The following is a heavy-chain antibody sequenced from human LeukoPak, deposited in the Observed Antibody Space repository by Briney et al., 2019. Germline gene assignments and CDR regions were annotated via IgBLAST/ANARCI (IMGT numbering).Heavy chain of an antibody. CDR3: AKDSRRSSGWYYFDY. Sequence: GGSLRLSCAASGFTFSFYAMSWVRQAPGKGLEWVSGITNSGDNTYYADSVKGRFTISRDNSKNTLYLQMNSLRAEDTAVYYCAKDSRRSSGWYYFDYWGQGSLVTVSS. V-gene: IGHV3-23*01. J-gene: IGHJ4*02. D-gene: IGHD6-19*01. CDR1: GFTFSFYA. CDR2: ITNSGDNT.